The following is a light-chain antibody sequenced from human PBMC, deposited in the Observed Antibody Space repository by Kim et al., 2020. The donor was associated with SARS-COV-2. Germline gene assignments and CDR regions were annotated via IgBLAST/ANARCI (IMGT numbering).Light chain of an antibody. Sequence: ASVGDRVPIPCRASQGIYSYLAWYQQKPGKAPKLLIYPASSLQSGVPSRFIGSASGTDFTLTISSLQPEDFATYYCQQANSFPWTFGQGTKVEIK. V-gene: IGKV1-12*01. J-gene: IGKJ1*01. CDR2: PAS. CDR3: QQANSFPWT. CDR1: QGIYSY.